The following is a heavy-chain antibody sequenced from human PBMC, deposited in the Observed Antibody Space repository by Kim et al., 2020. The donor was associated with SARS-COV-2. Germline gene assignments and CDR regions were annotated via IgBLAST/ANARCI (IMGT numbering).Heavy chain of an antibody. Sequence: SETLSLTCTVSGGSISSYYWSWIRQPPGKGLEWIGYIYYSGSTNYNPALKSRVTISVDTSKNQFSLKLRSVTAADTAGYSCARWPANYYYVWGSYGNWF. CDR3: ARWPANYYYVWGSYGNWF. CDR2: IYYSGST. CDR1: GGSISSYY. D-gene: IGHD3-16*01. J-gene: IGHJ5*01. V-gene: IGHV4-59*08.